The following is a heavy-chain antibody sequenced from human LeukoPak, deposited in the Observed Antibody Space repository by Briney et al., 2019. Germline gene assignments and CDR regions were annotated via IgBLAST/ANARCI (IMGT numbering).Heavy chain of an antibody. J-gene: IGHJ4*02. V-gene: IGHV1-69*02. CDR1: GGTFSSYT. D-gene: IGHD3-22*01. CDR2: IIPILRIA. CDR3: ASEHEVSGGYYYEVDY. Sequence: SVKLSCKASGGTFSSYTISWLRHAPGQRLEWMGRIIPILRIANSAQKFPGRVTITADKSTSKAYLELSSLRSEDTAVYYCASEHEVSGGYYYEVDYWGQGTLVTVSS.